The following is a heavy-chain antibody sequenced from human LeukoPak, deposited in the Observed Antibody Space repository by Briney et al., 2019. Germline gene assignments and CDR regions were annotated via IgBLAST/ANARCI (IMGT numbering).Heavy chain of an antibody. CDR2: IKQDGSEK. J-gene: IGHJ4*02. CDR1: GFTFSSYW. D-gene: IGHD6-13*01. CDR3: AKDRHSSSWSLFGY. Sequence: TGGSLRLSCAASGFTFSSYWMSWVRQAPGKGLEWVANIKQDGSEKYYVDSVKGRFTISRDNAKNSLYLQMNSLRAEDMALYYCAKDRHSSSWSLFGYWGQGTLVTVSS. V-gene: IGHV3-7*03.